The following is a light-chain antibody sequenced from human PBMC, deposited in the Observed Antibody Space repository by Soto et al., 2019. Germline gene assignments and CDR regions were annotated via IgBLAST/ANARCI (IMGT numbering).Light chain of an antibody. Sequence: DIQMTQSPSTLSASVGDRVTITCRASQSISSWLAWYQQKPGNAPTLLIYKASSIESRVPSRFSGSGSGTEFTLTISSLQPDDFASYYCQQYGSYSPWTFGQGTKVEIK. CDR3: QQYGSYSPWT. CDR1: QSISSW. V-gene: IGKV1-5*03. J-gene: IGKJ1*01. CDR2: KAS.